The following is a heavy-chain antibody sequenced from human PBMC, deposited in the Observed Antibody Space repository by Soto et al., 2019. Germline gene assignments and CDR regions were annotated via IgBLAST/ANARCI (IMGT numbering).Heavy chain of an antibody. CDR1: GGSFSGYY. CDR3: ASGTDYGDYGFDY. J-gene: IGHJ4*02. D-gene: IGHD4-17*01. CDR2: INHSGST. V-gene: IGHV4-34*01. Sequence: LSLTCAVYGGSFSGYYWSWIRQPPGKGLEWIGEINHSGSTNYNPSLKSRVTISVDTSKNQFSLKLSSVTAADTAVYYCASGTDYGDYGFDYWGQGTLVTVSS.